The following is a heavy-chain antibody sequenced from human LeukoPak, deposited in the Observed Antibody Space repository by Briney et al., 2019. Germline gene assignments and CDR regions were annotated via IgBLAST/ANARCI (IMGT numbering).Heavy chain of an antibody. Sequence: ASVKVSCKVSGYTLTELSMHWVRQAPGKGLEWMGGFDPEDGETIYAQKFQGRVTMTEDTSTDTAYMELSSLRSEDTAVYYCATGNSSSWPAEYFQHWGQGTLVTVSS. CDR3: ATGNSSSWPAEYFQH. D-gene: IGHD6-13*01. J-gene: IGHJ1*01. CDR1: GYTLTELS. CDR2: FDPEDGET. V-gene: IGHV1-24*01.